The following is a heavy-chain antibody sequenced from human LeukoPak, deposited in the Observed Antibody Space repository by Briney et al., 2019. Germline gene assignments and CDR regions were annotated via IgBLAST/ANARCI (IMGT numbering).Heavy chain of an antibody. CDR2: IIPIFGTA. Sequence: ASVKVSCKASGGTFSSYAISWVRQAPGQGLEWMGGIIPIFGTATYAQKFQGRVTITADESTSTAYMELSSLRSEDTAVYYCAASIAVAGTRAFDIWGQGTMVTVSS. J-gene: IGHJ3*02. D-gene: IGHD6-19*01. CDR3: AASIAVAGTRAFDI. CDR1: GGTFSSYA. V-gene: IGHV1-69*13.